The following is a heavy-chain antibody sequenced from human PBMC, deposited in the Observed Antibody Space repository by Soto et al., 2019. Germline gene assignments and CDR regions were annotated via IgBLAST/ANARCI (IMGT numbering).Heavy chain of an antibody. CDR3: TRERGLTVSTLLGY. V-gene: IGHV1-18*01. CDR2: VSTYNGNT. Sequence: QVQLVQSGAEVKKPGASVKVSCKASGYTCTSYGINWVRQAPGQGLEWLGRVSTYNGNTKYAQKVQGRVTMTTDTSTSTAYMKLRSLRCDDTAVYYCTRERGLTVSTLLGYWGQGTLVTVSS. J-gene: IGHJ4*02. CDR1: GYTCTSYG. D-gene: IGHD2-21*01.